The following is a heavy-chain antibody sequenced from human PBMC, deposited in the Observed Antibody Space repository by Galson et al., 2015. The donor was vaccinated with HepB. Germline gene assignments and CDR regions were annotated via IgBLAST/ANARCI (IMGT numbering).Heavy chain of an antibody. CDR3: ARGALVAVVNANLNNWFDP. V-gene: IGHV1-18*01. CDR2: ISAYDSST. J-gene: IGHJ5*02. CDR1: GYTFSSYS. D-gene: IGHD2-8*02. Sequence: SVKVSCKASGYTFSSYSIAWVRQAPGQGLEWMRWISAYDSSTNYAQKFQGRVTMTTETSTTTAYLELRSLRSDDTAVYYCARGALVAVVNANLNNWFDPWGQGTLVTVSS.